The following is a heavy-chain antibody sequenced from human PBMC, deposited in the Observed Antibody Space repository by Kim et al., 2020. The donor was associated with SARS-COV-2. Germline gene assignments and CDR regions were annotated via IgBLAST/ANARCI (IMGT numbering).Heavy chain of an antibody. D-gene: IGHD3-10*01. CDR3: ARGINTMVRGVTPIY. Sequence: SETLSLTCTVSGGSVSSSSYYWSWIRQPPGKGLEWIGYIYYSGSTNYNPSLKSRVTISVDTSKNQFSLKLSSVTAADTAVYYCARGINTMVRGVTPIYWGQGTLVTVSS. V-gene: IGHV4-61*01. CDR2: IYYSGST. CDR1: GGSVSSSSYY. J-gene: IGHJ4*02.